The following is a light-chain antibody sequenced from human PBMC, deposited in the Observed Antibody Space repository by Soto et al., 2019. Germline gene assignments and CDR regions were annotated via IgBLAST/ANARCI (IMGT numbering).Light chain of an antibody. CDR3: QQSYSTPPA. J-gene: IGKJ5*01. CDR2: AAS. CDR1: QSISSY. Sequence: DIQITRSPSSLSSSVGERVTMTCRAIQSISSYLNWYQQKPGKAPKLLIYAASSLQSGVPSRFSGSGSGTDFTLTISSLQPEDFATYYCQQSYSTPPAFGQGTRLEIK. V-gene: IGKV1-39*01.